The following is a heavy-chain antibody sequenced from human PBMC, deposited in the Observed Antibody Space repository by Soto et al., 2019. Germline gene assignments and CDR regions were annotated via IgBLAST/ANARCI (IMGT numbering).Heavy chain of an antibody. D-gene: IGHD2-2*01. Sequence: SETLSLTCTVSGGSISSSRYYWGWIRQPPGKGLEWIASIYYSGSTNYNPSLKGRVTISVDTSKNQFSLRLTSVTAADTAVYYCARQGPNCSYSSCLGAPVGPWGQGTLVTVSS. V-gene: IGHV4-39*01. CDR2: IYYSGST. CDR3: ARQGPNCSYSSCLGAPVGP. J-gene: IGHJ5*02. CDR1: GGSISSSRYY.